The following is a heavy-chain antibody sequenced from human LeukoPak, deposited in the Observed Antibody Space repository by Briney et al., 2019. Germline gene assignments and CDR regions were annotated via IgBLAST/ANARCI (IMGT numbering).Heavy chain of an antibody. J-gene: IGHJ6*03. D-gene: IGHD3-10*01. CDR1: GYSFTSYW. Sequence: HGGSLKISCKGSGYSFTSYWIGWVRQMPGKGLEWRGIIYPGDSDTRYSPSFQGQVTISADKSISTAYLQWSSLKASDTAMYYCARRSYSSRYYYMDVWGKGTTVTVSS. CDR3: ARRSYSSRYYYMDV. CDR2: IYPGDSDT. V-gene: IGHV5-51*01.